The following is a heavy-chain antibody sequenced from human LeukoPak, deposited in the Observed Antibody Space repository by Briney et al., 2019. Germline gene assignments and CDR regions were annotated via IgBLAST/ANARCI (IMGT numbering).Heavy chain of an antibody. CDR1: GGSINSYY. D-gene: IGHD4-17*01. CDR2: VYFSGST. J-gene: IGHJ4*02. V-gene: IGHV4-59*08. CDR3: ATTASRTRHEY. Sequence: SDTLSLTCTVSGGSINSYYWTWIRQPPGKGLEYIGYVYFSGSTTYNPSLKSRVTVSVDTSKNQFSLKLNSVTAADTAVYYCATTASRTRHEYWGQGTLVTVSS.